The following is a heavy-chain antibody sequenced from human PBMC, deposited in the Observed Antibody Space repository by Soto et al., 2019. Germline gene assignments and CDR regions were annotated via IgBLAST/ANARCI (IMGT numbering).Heavy chain of an antibody. V-gene: IGHV4-59*13. D-gene: IGHD2-15*01. CDR2: IYHDGAT. CDR3: ARILGYCHEGSCSRAFDI. Sequence: PSETLSRTCTVSGGPINNYYWSWIRQPPGKGLEWIGYIYHDGATNYNPSLKSRVTISVDTSEKQFSLKLISVNDADTAVYLCARILGYCHEGSCSRAFDIWGPGTVVTVSS. CDR1: GGPINNYY. J-gene: IGHJ3*02.